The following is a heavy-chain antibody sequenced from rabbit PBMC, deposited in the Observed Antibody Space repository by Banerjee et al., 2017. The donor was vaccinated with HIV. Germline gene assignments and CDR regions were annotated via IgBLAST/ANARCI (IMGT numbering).Heavy chain of an antibody. CDR2: IYAGDGST. D-gene: IGHD1-1*01. Sequence: QQQLEESGGGLVKPEGSLTLTCKASGFDFSSNAMCWFRQAPGKGPEWIACIYAGDGSTDYASWVNGRFTIASDNAQNTVDLQMTSLTGADTATYFCGRAYASSSGYYYFNLWGPGTLVTVS. V-gene: IGHV1S47*01. CDR1: GFDFSSNA. J-gene: IGHJ4*01. CDR3: GRAYASSSGYYYFNL.